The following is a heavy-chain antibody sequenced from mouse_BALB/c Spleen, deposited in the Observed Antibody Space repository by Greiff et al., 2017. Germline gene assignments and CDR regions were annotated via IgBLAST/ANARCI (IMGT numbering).Heavy chain of an antibody. J-gene: IGHJ3*01. D-gene: IGHD4-1*01. Sequence: QVTLKESGPGILQPSQTLSLTCSFSGFSLSTSGMGVSWIRQPSGKGLEWLAHIYWDDDKRYNPSLKSRLTISKDTSSNQVFLKITSVDTADTATYYCARRETGGFAYWGQGTLVTVSA. V-gene: IGHV8-12*01. CDR3: ARRETGGFAY. CDR2: IYWDDDK. CDR1: GFSLSTSGMG.